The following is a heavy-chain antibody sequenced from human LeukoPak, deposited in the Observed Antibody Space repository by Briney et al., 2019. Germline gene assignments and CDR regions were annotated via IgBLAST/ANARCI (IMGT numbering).Heavy chain of an antibody. Sequence: SETLSLTCAVSGDSININNWWNWVRQPPGKGLEWIGEIYHSGSTNYNPSLKSRVTISVDKSKNQLSLKLSSVTAADTAVYFCAREMTAVTAFDFWGQGTLVTVSS. D-gene: IGHD4-17*01. CDR2: IYHSGST. J-gene: IGHJ4*02. V-gene: IGHV4-4*02. CDR3: AREMTAVTAFDF. CDR1: GDSININNW.